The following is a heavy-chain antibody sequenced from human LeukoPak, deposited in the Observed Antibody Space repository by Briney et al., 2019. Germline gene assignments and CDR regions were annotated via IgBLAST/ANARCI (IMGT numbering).Heavy chain of an antibody. J-gene: IGHJ4*02. D-gene: IGHD1-1*01. CDR2: INHSGST. CDR3: ARGLEGRSNYFDY. V-gene: IGHV4-34*01. Sequence: SETLSLTCALSGGSLSGYYWSWIREPPRKGLEWIGEINHSGSTNYNPSLKSRVTISVDTSKNQFSLKLSSVTAADTAVYYCARGLEGRSNYFDYWGQGTLVTVSS. CDR1: GGSLSGYY.